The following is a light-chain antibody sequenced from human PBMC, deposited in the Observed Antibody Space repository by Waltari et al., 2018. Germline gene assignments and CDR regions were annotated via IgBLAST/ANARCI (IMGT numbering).Light chain of an antibody. CDR2: KVS. Sequence: TFRASQVVSKWLDWDQQKPGKAPKVLIYKVSVLEGGVQSRFSGRGSGTEFSPTINNLQPDDFATYVWQQYNGYPLTSGGGTKVEIK. V-gene: IGKV1-5*03. CDR3: QQYNGYPLT. J-gene: IGKJ4*01. CDR1: QVVSKW.